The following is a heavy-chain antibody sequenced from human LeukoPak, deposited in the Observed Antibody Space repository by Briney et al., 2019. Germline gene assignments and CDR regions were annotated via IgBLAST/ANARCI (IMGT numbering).Heavy chain of an antibody. CDR1: GFTFESYW. CDR2: INIDGSIT. CDR3: ARASYYYGSGSYYNLLLLYYFDF. Sequence: GGSLRLSCAASGFTFESYWMHWVRQVPGKGLVWVSRINIDGSITTYADSVRGRFTISRDNAKNTLYLQMNSLRAEDTAMYYCARASYYYGSGSYYNLLLLYYFDFWGQGTLVTVPS. V-gene: IGHV3-74*01. J-gene: IGHJ4*02. D-gene: IGHD3-10*01.